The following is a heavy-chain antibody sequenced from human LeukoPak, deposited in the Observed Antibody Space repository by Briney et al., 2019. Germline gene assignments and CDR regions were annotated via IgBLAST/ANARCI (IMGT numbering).Heavy chain of an antibody. V-gene: IGHV1-24*01. D-gene: IGHD3-3*01. CDR2: FDPEDGET. Sequence: ASVKVSCKVSGYTLTELSMHWVRQAPGKGLEWMRGFDPEDGETIYAQKFQGRVTMTEDTSTDTAYMELSSLRSEDTAVYYCATPGFWSGSDDAFDIRGQGTMVTVSS. CDR1: GYTLTELS. CDR3: ATPGFWSGSDDAFDI. J-gene: IGHJ3*02.